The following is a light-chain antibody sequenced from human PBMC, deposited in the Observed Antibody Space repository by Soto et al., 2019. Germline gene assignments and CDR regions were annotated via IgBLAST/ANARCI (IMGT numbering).Light chain of an antibody. J-gene: IGKJ5*01. Sequence: EIGMTQSPATLSVSPGERVTLSCRASQSVSSYLAWYQQKHGQAPRLLIYGASTRATDIPARFSGSGSGTEFTLTISSLQSEDFAVYYCQQYDNWPPTFAQGTRLEI. CDR2: GAS. CDR3: QQYDNWPPT. CDR1: QSVSSY. V-gene: IGKV3-15*01.